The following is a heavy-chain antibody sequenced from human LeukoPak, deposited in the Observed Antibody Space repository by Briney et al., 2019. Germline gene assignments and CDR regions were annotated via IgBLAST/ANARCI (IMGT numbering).Heavy chain of an antibody. CDR3: ARRLRTYFDY. CDR2: IFTGST. J-gene: IGHJ4*02. Sequence: SETLSLTCSVSGGSLSSSYHWNWIRQPPGKGLEWIGYIFTGSTTYNPSLKSRVTISVDTSKNQFSLKLSSVTAADTAVYYCARRLRTYFDYWGQGSLVTVSS. V-gene: IGHV4-4*09. CDR1: GGSLSSSYH.